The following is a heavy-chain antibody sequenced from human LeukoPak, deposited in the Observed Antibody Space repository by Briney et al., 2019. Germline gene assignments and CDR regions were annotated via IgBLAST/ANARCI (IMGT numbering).Heavy chain of an antibody. V-gene: IGHV3-23*01. CDR3: AKDSTMYYYDSSGYRN. CDR2: ISGSGGST. J-gene: IGHJ4*02. D-gene: IGHD3-22*01. CDR1: GFPFSNYA. Sequence: QSGGSLRLSCAVSGFPFSNYAMSWVRQAPGKGLEWVSAISGSGGSTYYADSVKGRFTISRDNSKNTLYLQMNSLRAEDTAVYYCAKDSTMYYYDSSGYRNWGQGTLVTVSS.